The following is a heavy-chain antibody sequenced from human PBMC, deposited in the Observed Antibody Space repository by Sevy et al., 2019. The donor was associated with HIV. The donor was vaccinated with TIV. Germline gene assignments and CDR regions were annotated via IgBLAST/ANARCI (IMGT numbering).Heavy chain of an antibody. Sequence: GGSLRLSCAAXGXTFDDYAMSWVRXAPGKGLEWVSGINWSGSNTGYADSVKGRFTISRDSAKTSLYLQMNSLRTEDTALYYCARNTYYYDTTGFGXXDXWGQGTMVTVSS. CDR3: ARNTYYYDTTGFGXXDX. V-gene: IGHV3-20*04. CDR1: GXTFDDYA. CDR2: INWSGSNT. D-gene: IGHD3-22*01. J-gene: IGHJ3*02.